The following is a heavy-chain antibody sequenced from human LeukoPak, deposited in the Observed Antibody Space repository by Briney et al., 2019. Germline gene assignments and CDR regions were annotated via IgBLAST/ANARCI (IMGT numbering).Heavy chain of an antibody. CDR3: AKDGEYCSSTSCYWDY. V-gene: IGHV3-23*01. CDR2: ISGCGGST. CDR1: GFTFSSYD. D-gene: IGHD2-2*01. Sequence: PGGSLRLSCAASGFTFSSYDMSWVRQARGKGLEWVSDISGCGGSTYYSVSVKGRFTISRDNSKNTLYLQINSLRAEDTAVYYCAKDGEYCSSTSCYWDYWGQGTLVTVSS. J-gene: IGHJ4*02.